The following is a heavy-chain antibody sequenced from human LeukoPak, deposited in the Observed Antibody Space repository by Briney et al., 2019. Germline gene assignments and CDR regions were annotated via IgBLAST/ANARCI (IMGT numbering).Heavy chain of an antibody. CDR1: GYTFTGYY. Sequence: ASVKVSCKXSGYTFTGYYMHWVRQAPGQGLEGMGRINPNSGGTNYSQKFQGRVTMTRDTSISTAYMELSRLRSDDTAVYYCARGDGYNFDYWGQGTLVTVSS. CDR2: INPNSGGT. CDR3: ARGDGYNFDY. V-gene: IGHV1-2*06. D-gene: IGHD5-24*01. J-gene: IGHJ4*02.